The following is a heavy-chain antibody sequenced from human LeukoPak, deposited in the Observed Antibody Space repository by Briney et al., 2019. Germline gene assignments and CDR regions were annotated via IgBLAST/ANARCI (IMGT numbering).Heavy chain of an antibody. V-gene: IGHV3-30*18. D-gene: IGHD2-15*01. J-gene: IGHJ3*02. Sequence: GGSLRLSCAASGFTFSSYGMHWVRQAPGRGLEWVAVISYDGSNKYYADSVKGRFTISRDNSKNTLYLQMNSLRAEDTAVYYCAKDLDSCSGGSCYDDAFDIWGQGTMVTVSS. CDR1: GFTFSSYG. CDR2: ISYDGSNK. CDR3: AKDLDSCSGGSCYDDAFDI.